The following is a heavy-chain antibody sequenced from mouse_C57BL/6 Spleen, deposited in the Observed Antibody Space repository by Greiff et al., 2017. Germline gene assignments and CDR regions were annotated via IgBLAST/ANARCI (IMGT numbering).Heavy chain of an antibody. J-gene: IGHJ4*01. D-gene: IGHD1-1*01. V-gene: IGHV1-82*01. CDR1: GYAFSSSW. CDR2: IYPGDGDT. Sequence: QVQLKQSGPELVKPGASVKISCKASGYAFSSSWMNWVKQRPGKGLEWIGRIYPGDGDTNYNGKFKGKATLTADKSSSTAYMQLSSLTSEDSAVYFCARGSSYVIYAMDYWGQGTSVTVSS. CDR3: ARGSSYVIYAMDY.